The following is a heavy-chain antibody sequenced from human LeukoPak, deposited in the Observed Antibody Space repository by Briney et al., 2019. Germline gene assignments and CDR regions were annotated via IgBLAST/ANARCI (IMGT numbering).Heavy chain of an antibody. CDR1: GFTFSSYE. Sequence: PGGSLRLSCAASGFTFSSYEMNWVRQAPGKGLEWISYISSSAGTIHYADSVKGRFTISRDNGNNSLYLQMNSLRAEDTAVYYCARNYYGDDGFDIWGQGTMVTVFS. CDR3: ARNYYGDDGFDI. CDR2: ISSSAGTI. J-gene: IGHJ3*02. V-gene: IGHV3-48*03. D-gene: IGHD4-17*01.